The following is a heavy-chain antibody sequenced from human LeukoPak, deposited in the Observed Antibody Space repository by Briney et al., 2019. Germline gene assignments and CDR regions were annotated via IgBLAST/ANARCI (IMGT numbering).Heavy chain of an antibody. CDR3: ARDIGIVVVPAATGWFDP. Sequence: GGSLRLSCAASGFTFSSYAMHWVRQAPGKGLEWVAVISYDGSNKYYADSVKGRFTISRDNSKNTLYLQTNSLRAEDTAVYYCARDIGIVVVPAATGWFDPWGQGTLVTVSS. CDR1: GFTFSSYA. J-gene: IGHJ5*02. CDR2: ISYDGSNK. D-gene: IGHD2-2*01. V-gene: IGHV3-30-3*01.